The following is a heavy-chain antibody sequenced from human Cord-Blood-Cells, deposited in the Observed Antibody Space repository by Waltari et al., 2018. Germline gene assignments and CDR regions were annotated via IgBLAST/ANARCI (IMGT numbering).Heavy chain of an antibody. CDR2: VCPSFGTG. Sequence: QVQLVQSGAEVKKPGSSVKVSCKASGGTFSSYAISWVRQAPGQGLEWMGGVCPSFGTGNSGQKFQGGVTITADESTSTAYMGLSSLRSEETAVYYCASGIVVVPAAAFDYWGQGTLVTVSS. J-gene: IGHJ4*02. D-gene: IGHD2-2*01. V-gene: IGHV1-69*01. CDR3: ASGIVVVPAAAFDY. CDR1: GGTFSSYA.